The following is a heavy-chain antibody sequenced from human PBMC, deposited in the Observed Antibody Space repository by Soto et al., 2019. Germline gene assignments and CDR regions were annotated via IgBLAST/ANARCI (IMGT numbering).Heavy chain of an antibody. CDR3: ARDLGSSSAFYYYYYYMDV. J-gene: IGHJ6*03. D-gene: IGHD6-6*01. V-gene: IGHV3-66*01. Sequence: HPGGSLRLSCAASGFTVSSNYMSWVRQAPGKGLEWVSVIYSGGSTYYADSVKGRFTISRDNSKNTLYLQMNSLRAEDTAVYYCARDLGSSSAFYYYYYYMDVWGKGTTVTVSS. CDR1: GFTVSSNY. CDR2: IYSGGST.